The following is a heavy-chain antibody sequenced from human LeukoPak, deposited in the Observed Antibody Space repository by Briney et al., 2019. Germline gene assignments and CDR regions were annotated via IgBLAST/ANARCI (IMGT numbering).Heavy chain of an antibody. V-gene: IGHV4-59*01. CDR2: IYYSGST. D-gene: IGHD3-22*01. J-gene: IGHJ3*02. Sequence: SETLSLTCTVSGGSISSYYWSWIRQPPGKGLEWIGYIYYSGSTNYNPSLKSRVTISVDTSKNQFSLKLSSVTAADTAVYYCAREPLPRITMIVVVMKGLDAFDIWGQGTMVTVSS. CDR1: GGSISSYY. CDR3: AREPLPRITMIVVVMKGLDAFDI.